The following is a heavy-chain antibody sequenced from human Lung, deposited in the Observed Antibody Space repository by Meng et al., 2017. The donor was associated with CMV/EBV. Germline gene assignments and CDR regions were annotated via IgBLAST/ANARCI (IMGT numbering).Heavy chain of an antibody. J-gene: IGHJ5*02. CDR3: AREEAMVGYYTNWFDA. Sequence: SCAASGFPFRSYAMSWVRQAPGKGLEWVSSISGSVGNTYYADSVKGRFTISRDNSGDTLYMQMSSLRAEDTAVYYCAREEAMVGYYTNWFDAWGQGALVTFSS. V-gene: IGHV3-23*01. D-gene: IGHD5-18*01. CDR2: ISGSVGNT. CDR1: GFPFRSYA.